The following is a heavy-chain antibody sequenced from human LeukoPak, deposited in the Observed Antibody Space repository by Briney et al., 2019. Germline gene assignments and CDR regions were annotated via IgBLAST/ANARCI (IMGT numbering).Heavy chain of an antibody. J-gene: IGHJ4*02. V-gene: IGHV4-39*01. CDR3: ARGVVPADPALAADY. D-gene: IGHD2-2*01. CDR2: IYYSGST. Sequence: PSETLSLTCTVSGGSISSSSYYWGWSRQPPGKGLEWIGSIYYSGSTYYNPSLKSRVTISVDTSKNQFSLKLSSVTAADTAVYYCARGVVPADPALAADYWGQGTLVTVSS. CDR1: GGSISSSSYY.